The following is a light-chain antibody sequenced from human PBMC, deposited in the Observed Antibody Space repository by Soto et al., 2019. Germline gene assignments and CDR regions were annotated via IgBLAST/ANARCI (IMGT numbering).Light chain of an antibody. J-gene: IGKJ4*01. Sequence: DIQLTQSPSFLSASVGDRVTISCRASQGISDYLAWYQQKPGKAPKLLIYGASTLQSGVPPRFSGSASGTDFPLTISSLQPEDFATYFCQQFNAYPLTFGGGTKLEIK. V-gene: IGKV1-9*01. CDR2: GAS. CDR1: QGISDY. CDR3: QQFNAYPLT.